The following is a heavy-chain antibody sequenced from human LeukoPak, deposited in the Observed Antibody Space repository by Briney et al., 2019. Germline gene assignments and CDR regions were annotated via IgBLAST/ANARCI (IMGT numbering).Heavy chain of an antibody. CDR3: ARDYASGSYPIGY. CDR2: ISSSGTT. V-gene: IGHV3-48*02. J-gene: IGHJ4*02. CDR1: GFTFSSYS. Sequence: GGSLGLSCAASGFTFSSYSMSWVRQAPGKGLEWVSYISSSGTTYYAESVKGRFTISRDNAKNSLYLQMSSLRDGDTSVYFCARDYASGSYPIGYWGQGTLVTVSS. D-gene: IGHD3-16*01.